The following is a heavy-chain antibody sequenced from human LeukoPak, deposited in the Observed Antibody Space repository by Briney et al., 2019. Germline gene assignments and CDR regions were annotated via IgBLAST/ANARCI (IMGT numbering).Heavy chain of an antibody. V-gene: IGHV4-38-2*01. CDR1: DYSISSGYY. D-gene: IGHD2-15*01. J-gene: IGHJ5*01. CDR2: IYHGGST. Sequence: SETLSLTCAVSDYSISSGYYWGWIRQPPGKGLEWIGTIYHGGSTYCNPSLKSRVTISIDTSKNQISLKLSSVTAADTAMYYCATRYCSGGTCYPSSWFDSWGQGTLVTVSS. CDR3: ATRYCSGGTCYPSSWFDS.